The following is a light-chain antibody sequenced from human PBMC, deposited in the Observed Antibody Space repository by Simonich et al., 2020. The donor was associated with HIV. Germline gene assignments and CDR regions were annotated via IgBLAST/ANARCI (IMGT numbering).Light chain of an antibody. Sequence: QLVLTQSPSASASLGASVRLTCTLSSGHSRYDIAWHQQQPDKGPRYLMKVDSDGSTSKGDGIPDRFSGSSYGAERYLTISSLQSEDEADYYCQTWGAGAGANWVFGGGTKLTVL. V-gene: IGLV4-69*01. J-gene: IGLJ3*02. CDR3: QTWGAGAGANWV. CDR1: SGHSRYD. CDR2: VDSDGST.